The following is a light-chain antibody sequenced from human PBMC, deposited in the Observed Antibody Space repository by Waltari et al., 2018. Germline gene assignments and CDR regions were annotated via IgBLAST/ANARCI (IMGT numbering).Light chain of an antibody. Sequence: QSALTQPRSVSGSPGQSVTIPCTGTTSDVGGYNHVSWYQQHPGKAPKLMIYDVNKRPSGVPDRFSGSKSGNTASLTISGLQAEDEADFYCCSYAGSYILVFGGGTKLTVL. CDR3: CSYAGSYILV. CDR1: TSDVGGYNH. CDR2: DVN. J-gene: IGLJ2*01. V-gene: IGLV2-11*01.